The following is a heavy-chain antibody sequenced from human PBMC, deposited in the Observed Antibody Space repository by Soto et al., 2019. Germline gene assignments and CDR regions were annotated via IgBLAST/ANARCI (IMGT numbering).Heavy chain of an antibody. J-gene: IGHJ4*02. CDR1: GASVSSTYW. D-gene: IGHD6-13*01. Sequence: SETLSLTCAVSGASVSSTYWWSWVRQLPGKGPEWIGEINHRGSANYNPSLKSRVTISVDISKSQFSLRLTSVTAADTAVYYCARYNAASGTYYFDFCGQGALVTVS. CDR3: ARYNAASGTYYFDF. V-gene: IGHV4-4*02. CDR2: INHRGSA.